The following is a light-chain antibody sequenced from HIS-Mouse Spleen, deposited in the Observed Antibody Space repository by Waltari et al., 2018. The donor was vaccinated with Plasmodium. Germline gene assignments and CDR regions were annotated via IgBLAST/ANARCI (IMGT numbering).Light chain of an antibody. CDR1: QSVSSS. CDR2: GAY. V-gene: IGKV3-15*01. CDR3: QQYNSWSFT. J-gene: IGKJ3*01. Sequence: EIVMTQSPATLSVSPGERAPLSCRASQSVSSSLAWYQQKPGQAPMLLIYGAYTSATGIPARFSGSGSGTEFTLTLVSLQSEDFACYYCQQYNSWSFTFGPGTKVDIK.